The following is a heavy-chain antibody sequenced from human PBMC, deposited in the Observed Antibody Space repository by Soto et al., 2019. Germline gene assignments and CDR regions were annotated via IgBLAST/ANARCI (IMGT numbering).Heavy chain of an antibody. CDR2: IKGDGSEK. CDR1: GFTFRTYW. Sequence: VQLVESGGGLVQPGGSLRLSCTASGFTFRTYWMNWVRQAPGKGLEWVASIKGDGSEKYYVDPVKGRFSISRDNARNSLYLQMNSLRAEDTAVYYCPTSLIRGQGARVTVSS. CDR3: PTSLI. D-gene: IGHD6-6*01. J-gene: IGHJ4*02. V-gene: IGHV3-7*01.